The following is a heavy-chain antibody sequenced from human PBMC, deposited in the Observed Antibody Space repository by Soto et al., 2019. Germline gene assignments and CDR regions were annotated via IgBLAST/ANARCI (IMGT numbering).Heavy chain of an antibody. Sequence: ASVKVSCKASGYTFTGYYMHWVRQAPGQGLEWMGWINPNSGGTNYAQKFQGWVTMTRDTSISTAYMELSRLRSDDTAVYYFACAFGSGSYDLDYKDVSRRGTTETVSS. D-gene: IGHD3-10*01. V-gene: IGHV1-2*04. CDR2: INPNSGGT. J-gene: IGHJ6*03. CDR1: GYTFTGYY. CDR3: ACAFGSGSYDLDYKDV.